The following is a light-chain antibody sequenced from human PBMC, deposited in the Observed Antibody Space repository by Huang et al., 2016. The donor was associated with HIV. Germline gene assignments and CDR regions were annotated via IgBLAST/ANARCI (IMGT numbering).Light chain of an antibody. J-gene: IGKJ4*01. Sequence: EVVLTQSPATLSVSPGESATLSCRASESVSNYLAWYHQNPGQAPRLLIYDVSERATGIPARFSGSGSGTDFTLTISSLEPEDFAVYYCQQRSNWPPLTFGGGTKVEIK. V-gene: IGKV3-11*01. CDR1: ESVSNY. CDR3: QQRSNWPPLT. CDR2: DVS.